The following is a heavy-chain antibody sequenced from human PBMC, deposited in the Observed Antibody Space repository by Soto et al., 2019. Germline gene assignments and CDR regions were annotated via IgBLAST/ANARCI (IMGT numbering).Heavy chain of an antibody. CDR2: INPNTGGT. V-gene: IGHV1-2*02. CDR1: GYTFTGYY. CDR3: ARENVVVVAATREYYFDY. J-gene: IGHJ4*02. D-gene: IGHD2-15*01. Sequence: QVQLVQSGAEVKKPGASVKVSCKASGYTFTGYYMHWVRQAPGQGLEWMGWINPNTGGTNYAQKFQGRVTMTRDTSISTAYMELSRLGSDDTAVYYCARENVVVVAATREYYFDYWGQGTLVTVSS.